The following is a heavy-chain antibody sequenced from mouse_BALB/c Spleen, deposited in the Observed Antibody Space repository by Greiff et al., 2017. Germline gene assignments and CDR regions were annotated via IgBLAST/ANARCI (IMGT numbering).Heavy chain of an antibody. CDR1: GYAFSSSW. V-gene: IGHV1-82*01. D-gene: IGHD3-1*01. CDR3: ARSSSGYVGYAMDY. CDR2: IYPGDGDT. Sequence: VQLQQSGPELVKPGASVKISCKASGYAFSSSWMNWVKQRPGQGLEWIGRIYPGDGDTNYNGKFKGKATLTADKSSSTAYMQLSSLTSVDSAVYYCARSSSGYVGYAMDYWGQGTSVTVSS. J-gene: IGHJ4*01.